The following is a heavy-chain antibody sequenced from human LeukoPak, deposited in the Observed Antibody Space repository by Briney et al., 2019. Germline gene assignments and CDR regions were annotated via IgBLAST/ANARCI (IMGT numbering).Heavy chain of an antibody. CDR2: ISAYNGNT. Sequence: GASVKVSCKASGYTFTSYGISWVRQAPGQGLEWMRWISAYNGNTNYAQKLQGRVTMTTDTSTSTAYMELRSLRSDDTAVYYCATGRGHDSSLIFDYWGQGTLVTVSS. V-gene: IGHV1-18*01. J-gene: IGHJ4*02. D-gene: IGHD3-22*01. CDR1: GYTFTSYG. CDR3: ATGRGHDSSLIFDY.